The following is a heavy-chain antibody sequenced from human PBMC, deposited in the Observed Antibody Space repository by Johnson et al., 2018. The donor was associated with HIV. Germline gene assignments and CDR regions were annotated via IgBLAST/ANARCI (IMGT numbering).Heavy chain of an antibody. J-gene: IGHJ3*02. V-gene: IGHV3-30*02. CDR3: ASTSSGWFYAFDI. D-gene: IGHD6-19*01. CDR2: IRSDGSNK. Sequence: QMLLVESGGGVVQPGGSLRLSCAASGFTFRNYAMHWVRQAPGKGLEWVAFIRSDGSNKSYADSVRGRFTISRDNSKNTLSLQMNTLRAEDTAVYYCASTSSGWFYAFDIWGQGTMVTVSS. CDR1: GFTFRNYA.